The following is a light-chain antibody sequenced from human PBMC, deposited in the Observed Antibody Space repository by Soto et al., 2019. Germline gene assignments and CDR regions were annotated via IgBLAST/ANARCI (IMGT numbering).Light chain of an antibody. CDR3: RLPARRPVE. Sequence: DIQMTQSPSSLSAPVGDRVTITCRASQNIRKYLNWYQQKPGKAPKLLIYTASSLQVAFSSRFSGRGSGTDLTLSIGGLQSRDIASQYRRLPARRPVEIGGGTKVDIK. CDR1: QNIRKY. CDR2: TAS. V-gene: IGKV1-39*01. J-gene: IGKJ4*01.